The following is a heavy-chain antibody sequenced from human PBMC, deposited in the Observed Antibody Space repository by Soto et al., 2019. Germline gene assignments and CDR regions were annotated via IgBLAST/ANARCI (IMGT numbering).Heavy chain of an antibody. V-gene: IGHV3-30*18. Sequence: LGGSLRLSCAASGFTFSSYGMHWVRQAPGKGLEWVAVISYDGSNKYYADSVKGRFTISRDNSKNTLYLQMNSLRAEDTAVYYCAKDRIGGYYDSSGYYEAGFDYWGQGTLVTVSS. J-gene: IGHJ4*02. CDR3: AKDRIGGYYDSSGYYEAGFDY. CDR1: GFTFSSYG. CDR2: ISYDGSNK. D-gene: IGHD3-22*01.